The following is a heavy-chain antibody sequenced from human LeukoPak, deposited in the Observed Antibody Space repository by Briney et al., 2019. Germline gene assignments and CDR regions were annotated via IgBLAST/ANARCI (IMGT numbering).Heavy chain of an antibody. D-gene: IGHD3-10*01. Sequence: GGSLRLSCEASGFPFMTYAMNWIRQSPGKGLEWVAFLTRGSSNIQYAESVKGRITISRDNGKDSLFLQMNSLRAEDTAVYYCARGRSKDYWGQGTLVTVSS. J-gene: IGHJ4*02. CDR3: ARGRSKDY. CDR2: LTRGSSNI. V-gene: IGHV3-48*01. CDR1: GFPFMTYA.